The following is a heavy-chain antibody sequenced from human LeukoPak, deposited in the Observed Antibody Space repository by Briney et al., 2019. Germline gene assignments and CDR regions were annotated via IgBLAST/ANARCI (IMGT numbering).Heavy chain of an antibody. J-gene: IGHJ4*02. CDR1: GFTFSSYS. CDR3: ARENDYGDYVMDY. CDR2: ISSSSSYI. Sequence: PGGSLRLSCAASGFTFSSYSMNWVRQAPGKGLEWVSSISSSSSYIYYVDSVKGRFTISRDNAKNSLYLQMNSLRAEDTAVYYCARENDYGDYVMDYWGQGTLVTVSS. D-gene: IGHD4-17*01. V-gene: IGHV3-21*01.